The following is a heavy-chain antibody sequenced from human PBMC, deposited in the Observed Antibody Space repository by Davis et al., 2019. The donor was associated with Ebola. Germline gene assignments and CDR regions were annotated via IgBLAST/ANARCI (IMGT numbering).Heavy chain of an antibody. J-gene: IGHJ3*02. CDR3: VGDSSGDYYLGALEM. CDR2: VSGGGGYT. V-gene: IGHV3-23*01. D-gene: IGHD3-22*01. CDR1: GFIFSDYA. Sequence: GESLKISCATSGFIFSDYALSWVRQAPGKGLEWVSAVSGGGGYTFYSDSVKGRFTISRDNSKNTLSLQMDSLRVDDTAIYYCVGDSSGDYYLGALEMWGQGTMVTVSS.